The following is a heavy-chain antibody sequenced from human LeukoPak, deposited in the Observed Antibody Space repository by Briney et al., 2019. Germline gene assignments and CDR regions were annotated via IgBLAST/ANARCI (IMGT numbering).Heavy chain of an antibody. Sequence: SETLSLTCTVSGGSISSYYWSWIRQPPGKGLEWIGYIYYSGSTNYNPSLKSRVTISVDTSKNQFSLKLSSVTAADTAVYYCARTGYCSGGSCYHYYYYYMDVWGKGTTVTISS. D-gene: IGHD2-15*01. V-gene: IGHV4-59*08. CDR1: GGSISSYY. CDR3: ARTGYCSGGSCYHYYYYYMDV. CDR2: IYYSGST. J-gene: IGHJ6*03.